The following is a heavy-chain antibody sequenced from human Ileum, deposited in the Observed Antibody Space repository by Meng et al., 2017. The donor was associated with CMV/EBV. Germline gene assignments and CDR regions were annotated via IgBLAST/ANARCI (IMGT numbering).Heavy chain of an antibody. CDR2: VYSSGST. D-gene: IGHD2-2*01. CDR3: ARGSSSWAFDY. V-gene: IGHV4-4*07. Sequence: VPLQASGRGLVKPSAALSLTCTVAGGSISGYYWSWLRQPATKGLEWIGRVYSSGSTDYNPSLQSRVTMSVDTSKNQFSLKLSSVTAADTAVYYCARGSSSWAFDYWGQGTLVTVSS. J-gene: IGHJ4*02. CDR1: GGSISGYY.